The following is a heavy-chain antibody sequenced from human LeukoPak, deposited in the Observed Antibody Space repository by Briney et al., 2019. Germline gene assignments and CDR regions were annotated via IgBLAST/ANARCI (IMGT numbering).Heavy chain of an antibody. CDR2: ISGGCSST. V-gene: IGHV3-23*01. CDR3: ARDGYGNNYMDV. Sequence: PVGSLRLSCAASGFTFSSYAMSWVRQAPGKGLEWVSIISGGCSSTYYADSVKGRFTISRDNSKNTLYLQMNSLRAEDTAVYYCARDGYGNNYMDVWGKGTRVTVSS. J-gene: IGHJ6*03. CDR1: GFTFSSYA. D-gene: IGHD1/OR15-1a*01.